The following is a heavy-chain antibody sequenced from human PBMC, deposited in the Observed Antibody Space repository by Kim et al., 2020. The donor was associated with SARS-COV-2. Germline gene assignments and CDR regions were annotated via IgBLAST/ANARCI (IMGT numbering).Heavy chain of an antibody. CDR2: ISYDGSNK. J-gene: IGHJ6*02. D-gene: IGHD2-2*01. V-gene: IGHV3-30*04. CDR3: ARDQGHHCSSTSCFGWANYYGMDV. Sequence: GGSLRLSCAASGFTFSSYAMHWVRQAPGKGLEWVAVISYDGSNKYYADSVKGRFTISRDNSKNTLYLQMNSLRAEDTAVYYCARDQGHHCSSTSCFGWANYYGMDVWGQGTTVTVSS. CDR1: GFTFSSYA.